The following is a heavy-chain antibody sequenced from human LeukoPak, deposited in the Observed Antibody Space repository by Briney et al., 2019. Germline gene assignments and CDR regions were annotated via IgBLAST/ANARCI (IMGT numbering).Heavy chain of an antibody. Sequence: PGGSLRLSCAASGFIFSNYWMTWVRQAPGKGLEWVASIRDDGSAKYYVDFVKGRFTISRDDAKTSLYLQMNSLRAEDTAVYYCARGQSSSSWYELTYYYYYMDVWGKGTTVTVSS. V-gene: IGHV3-7*01. D-gene: IGHD6-13*01. J-gene: IGHJ6*03. CDR2: IRDDGSAK. CDR1: GFIFSNYW. CDR3: ARGQSSSSWYELTYYYYYMDV.